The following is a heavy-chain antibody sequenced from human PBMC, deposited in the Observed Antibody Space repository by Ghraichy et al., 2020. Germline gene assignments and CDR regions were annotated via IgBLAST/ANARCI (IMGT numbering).Heavy chain of an antibody. CDR3: AASYGDPHQYDY. J-gene: IGHJ4*02. CDR1: GGSISSYY. D-gene: IGHD4-17*01. V-gene: IGHV4-4*07. CDR2: IYTSGST. Sequence: SQTLSLTCTVSGGSISSYYWSWIRQPAGKGLEWIGRIYTSGSTNYNPSLKSRVTMSVDTSKNQFSLKLSSVTAADTAVYYCAASYGDPHQYDYWGQGTLVTVSS.